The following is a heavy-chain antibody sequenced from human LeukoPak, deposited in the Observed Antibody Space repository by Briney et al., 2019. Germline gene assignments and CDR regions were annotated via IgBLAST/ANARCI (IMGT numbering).Heavy chain of an antibody. Sequence: GESLKISCAASGFTFSSYWMSWVRQAPGKGLEWVANIKQDGSEKYYVDSVKGRFTISRDNAKNSLYLQMNSLRAEDTAVYSCARGYYYDSSGYYTDYWGQGTLVTVSS. CDR1: GFTFSSYW. V-gene: IGHV3-7*04. CDR3: ARGYYYDSSGYYTDY. J-gene: IGHJ4*02. D-gene: IGHD3-22*01. CDR2: IKQDGSEK.